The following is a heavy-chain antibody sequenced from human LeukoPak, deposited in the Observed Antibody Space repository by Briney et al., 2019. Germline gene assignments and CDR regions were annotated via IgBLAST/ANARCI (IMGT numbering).Heavy chain of an antibody. D-gene: IGHD3-9*01. Sequence: SGASLRLSCAASGFTFSNYAMSWVRQAPGKGLEWVSASTGGGSGIYYADSMKSRFTISRDNSKNTLYLQINSLRAEDTAVYYCAKWGDYDVLTGYYVSDYWGQGSLVTVSS. J-gene: IGHJ4*02. V-gene: IGHV3-23*01. CDR3: AKWGDYDVLTGYYVSDY. CDR2: STGGGSGI. CDR1: GFTFSNYA.